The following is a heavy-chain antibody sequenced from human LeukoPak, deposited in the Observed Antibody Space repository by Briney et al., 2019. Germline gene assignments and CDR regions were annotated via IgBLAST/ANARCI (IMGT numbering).Heavy chain of an antibody. J-gene: IGHJ6*02. D-gene: IGHD2-2*01. V-gene: IGHV1-69*04. CDR1: GGTFSSYA. CDR2: IIPILGIA. Sequence: ASVKVSCKASGGTFSSYAISWVRQAPGQGLEWMGRIIPILGIANYAQKFQGRVTITADKSMSTAYMGLSSLRSEDTAVYYCARGSQYCSSTSCYDYYYGMDVWGQGTTVTVSS. CDR3: ARGSQYCSSTSCYDYYYGMDV.